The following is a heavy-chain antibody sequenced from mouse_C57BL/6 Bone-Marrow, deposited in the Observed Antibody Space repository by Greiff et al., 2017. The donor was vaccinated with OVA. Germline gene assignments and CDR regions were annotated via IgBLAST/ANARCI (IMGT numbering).Heavy chain of an antibody. Sequence: QVQLQQSGAELVKPGASVKISCKASGYAFSSYWMNWVKQRPGKGLEWIGQIYPGDGDTNYNGKFKGKATLTADKSSRTAYMQLSSLTSEESGVYFGATYYRGYFDYWGQGTTLTVSS. V-gene: IGHV1-80*01. CDR2: IYPGDGDT. CDR1: GYAFSSYW. D-gene: IGHD1-1*02. J-gene: IGHJ2*01. CDR3: ATYYRGYFDY.